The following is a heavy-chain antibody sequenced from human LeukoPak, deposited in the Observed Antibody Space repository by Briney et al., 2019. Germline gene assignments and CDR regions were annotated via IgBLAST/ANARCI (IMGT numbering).Heavy chain of an antibody. CDR2: ISYDGSNK. V-gene: IGHV3-30-3*01. J-gene: IGHJ6*03. CDR1: GFTFSSYA. CDR3: ARVISGAYYYYMDV. Sequence: PGRSLRLSCAASGFTFSSYAMHWVRQAPGKGLEWVAVISYDGSNKYYADSVKGRFTISRDNSKNTLYLQMNSLRAEDTAVYYCARVISGAYYYYMDVWGKGTMVTVSS. D-gene: IGHD1-26*01.